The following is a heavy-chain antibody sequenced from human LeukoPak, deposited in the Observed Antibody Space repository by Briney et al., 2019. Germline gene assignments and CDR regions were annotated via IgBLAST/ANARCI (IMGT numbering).Heavy chain of an antibody. CDR2: IYYSGSA. V-gene: IGHV4-30-4*01. CDR1: GGSISSGDYY. Sequence: SSETLSLTCTVSGGSISSGDYYWSWIRQPPGKGLEWIGYIYYSGSAYYNPSLKSRVTMSVDTSKNQFSLKLSSVTAADTAVYYCARGETISGVGILLFDYWGQGTLVTVSS. J-gene: IGHJ4*02. CDR3: ARGETISGVGILLFDY. D-gene: IGHD5-18*01.